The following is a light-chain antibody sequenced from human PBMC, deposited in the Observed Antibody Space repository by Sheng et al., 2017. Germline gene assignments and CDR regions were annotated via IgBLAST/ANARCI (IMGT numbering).Light chain of an antibody. CDR2: EVS. CDR3: SSYAGRV. Sequence: QSALTQPPSASGSPGQSVTISCTGTSSDMGGYNYVSWYQSTPGKAPKLMIYEVSKRPSGVPDRFSGSKSGNTASLTVSGLQAEDEADYYCSSYAGRVFGRRDQ. CDR1: SSDMGGYNY. V-gene: IGLV2-8*01. J-gene: IGLJ3*02.